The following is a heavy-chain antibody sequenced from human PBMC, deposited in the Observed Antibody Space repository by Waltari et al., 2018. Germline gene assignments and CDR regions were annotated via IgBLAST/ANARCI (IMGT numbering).Heavy chain of an antibody. J-gene: IGHJ4*02. CDR1: GASISSNHHF. CDR2: VYYTGNT. CDR3: ASTVPAGGASFDY. D-gene: IGHD1-26*01. V-gene: IGHV4-39*07. Sequence: HLQLQESGPGLVKPSATLSLTCSLSGASISSNHHFWGWIRQPPGKGLEWITTVYYTGNTYYNPSLQSRLTISVDTSKTQFSLKLNSVTAADTAVYYCASTVPAGGASFDYWGQGILVTVSS.